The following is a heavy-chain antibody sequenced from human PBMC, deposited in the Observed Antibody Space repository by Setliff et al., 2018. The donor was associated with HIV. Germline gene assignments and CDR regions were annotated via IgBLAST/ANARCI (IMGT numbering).Heavy chain of an antibody. J-gene: IGHJ5*02. CDR1: GYTFINYD. D-gene: IGHD6-19*01. CDR2: MTPKNGDA. V-gene: IGHV1-8*02. Sequence: ASVKVSCKASGYTFINYDINWVRQATGQGLEWMGWMTPKNGDAGYAQKFQGRVIMNRDTSISTAYMELSSLRSEDTAVYYCARGGWDQWLVRGWFDPWGQGTLVTVSS. CDR3: ARGGWDQWLVRGWFDP.